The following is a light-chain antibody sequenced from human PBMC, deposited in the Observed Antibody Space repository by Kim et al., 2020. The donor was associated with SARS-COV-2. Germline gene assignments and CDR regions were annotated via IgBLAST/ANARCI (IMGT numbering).Light chain of an antibody. CDR2: GIS. J-gene: IGKJ5*01. V-gene: IGKV3-20*01. CDR3: HQYNTPNT. CDR1: QSLGNNN. Sequence: PGERATLSCRASQSLGNNNLAWYQQRLGQAPRLLIYGISNRATGIPDRFSGRGSGTDFTPTISRLEPEDFAVYYCHQYNTPNTFGQGTRLEI.